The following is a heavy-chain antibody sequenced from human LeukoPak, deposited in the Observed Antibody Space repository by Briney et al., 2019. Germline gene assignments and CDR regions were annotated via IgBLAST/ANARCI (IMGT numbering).Heavy chain of an antibody. V-gene: IGHV4-34*01. CDR1: GGSFSGYY. CDR2: IYHSGST. CDR3: ARDFAGGYYDFWSGYPTSGAFDI. D-gene: IGHD3-3*01. J-gene: IGHJ3*02. Sequence: SETLSLTCAVYGGSFSGYYWSWIRQPPGKGLEWIGSIYHSGSTYYNPSLKSRVTISVDTSKNQFSLKLSSVTAADTAVYYCARDFAGGYYDFWSGYPTSGAFDIWGQGTMVTVSS.